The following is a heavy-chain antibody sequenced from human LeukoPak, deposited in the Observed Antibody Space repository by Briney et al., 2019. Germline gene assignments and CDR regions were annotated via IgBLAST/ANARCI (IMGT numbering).Heavy chain of an antibody. V-gene: IGHV1-18*01. CDR2: VSGNNDDT. D-gene: IGHD3-9*01. J-gene: IGHJ5*02. CDR3: ARDWEILTGIDCFDP. CDR1: GYTFISYG. Sequence: VASVKVSCKASGYTFISYGISWVRQAPGQGLEWMGWVSGNNDDTNYAQKFQGRVTVTTDTSTSTAYMELRSLRSDDTAVYYCARDWEILTGIDCFDPWGQGTVVTVSS.